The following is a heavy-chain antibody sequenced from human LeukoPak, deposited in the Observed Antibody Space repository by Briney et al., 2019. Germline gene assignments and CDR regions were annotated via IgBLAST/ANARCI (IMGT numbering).Heavy chain of an antibody. CDR3: AKALWFGETSPRDLFDY. J-gene: IGHJ4*02. Sequence: PGGSLRLSCAASGFTFSDHYMDWVRQALGKGLEWVGRARNKANSYTTAYAASVKGRFTISRDDSKNSLYLQMNSLKTEDTAVYYCAKALWFGETSPRDLFDYWGQGTLVTVSS. CDR2: ARNKANSYTT. V-gene: IGHV3-72*01. D-gene: IGHD3-10*01. CDR1: GFTFSDHY.